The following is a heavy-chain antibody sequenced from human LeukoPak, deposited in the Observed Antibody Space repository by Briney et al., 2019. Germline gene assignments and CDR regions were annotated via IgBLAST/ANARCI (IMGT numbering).Heavy chain of an antibody. CDR1: GGSISSHY. CDR2: IYYSGST. Sequence: SETLSLTCTVSGGSISSHYWRWIRQPPGKALEWIGYIYYSGSTNYNPSLKSRVTISLDTSKNQFSLKLTSVTAADTAVYYCARDSGEDGVMDWGQGTLVTVSS. V-gene: IGHV4-59*11. J-gene: IGHJ4*02. D-gene: IGHD5-24*01. CDR3: ARDSGEDGVMD.